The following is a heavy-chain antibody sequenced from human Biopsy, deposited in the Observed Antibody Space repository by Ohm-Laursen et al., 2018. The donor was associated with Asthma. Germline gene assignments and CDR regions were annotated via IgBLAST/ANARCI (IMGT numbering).Heavy chain of an antibody. V-gene: IGHV4-59*11. D-gene: IGHD3-22*01. J-gene: IGHJ4*02. Sequence: SDTLSLTCTVSGGSIRSHDWTWIRLAPGKGLEWIAYVFYSGATNYNPSLKSRAALSIDTSKNQFSLRLTFLSASDTAVYYCARAQDYYDSRGYYRSFDYWGQGTLVTVSS. CDR3: ARAQDYYDSRGYYRSFDY. CDR2: VFYSGAT. CDR1: GGSIRSHD.